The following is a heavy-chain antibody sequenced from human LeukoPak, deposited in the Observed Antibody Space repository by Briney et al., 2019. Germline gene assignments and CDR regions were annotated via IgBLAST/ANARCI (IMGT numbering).Heavy chain of an antibody. CDR3: ARDCLHYYGSGSCS. J-gene: IGHJ4*02. V-gene: IGHV1-2*02. Sequence: ASVKVSFKASGYTFTCYYMHWVRQAPGQGLEWMGWINPNSGGTNYAQKFQGRVTMTRDTSISTAYMELSRLRSDDTAVYYCARDCLHYYGSGSCSWGQGTLVTVSS. CDR1: GYTFTCYY. D-gene: IGHD3-10*01. CDR2: INPNSGGT.